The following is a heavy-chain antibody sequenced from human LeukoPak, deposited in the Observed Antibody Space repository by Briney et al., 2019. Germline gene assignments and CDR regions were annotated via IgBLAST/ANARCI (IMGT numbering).Heavy chain of an antibody. CDR2: FDPEDGET. D-gene: IGHD4-23*01. V-gene: IGHV1-24*01. J-gene: IGHJ4*02. CDR3: ATTSPWHTTVVTASLDY. CDR1: GYTLTELS. Sequence: GASVKVSCKVSGYTLTELSMHWVRQAPGKGLEWMGGFDPEDGETIYAQKFQGRVTMTEDTSTDTAYMELSSLRSEDTAVYYCATTSPWHTTVVTASLDYWGQGTLVTVSS.